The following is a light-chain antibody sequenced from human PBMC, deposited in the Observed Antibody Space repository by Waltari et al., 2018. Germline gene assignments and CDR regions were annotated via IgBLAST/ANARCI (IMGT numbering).Light chain of an antibody. V-gene: IGKV2-28*01. Sequence: IVMIQSPLSLPVTPGEPAAISCRSSQSLLHVSGKNYVDWYLQKPGQSPQLLIYLTSLRASGVPDRFRGSGSDTDFTLTINRVEAEDVGIYYCFQTLQIPYTFGQGTRLEIK. CDR3: FQTLQIPYT. CDR2: LTS. J-gene: IGKJ5*01. CDR1: QSLLHVSGKNY.